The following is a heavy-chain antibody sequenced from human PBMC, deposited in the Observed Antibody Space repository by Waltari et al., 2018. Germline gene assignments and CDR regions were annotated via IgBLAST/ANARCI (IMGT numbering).Heavy chain of an antibody. V-gene: IGHV1-69*05. J-gene: IGHJ4*02. CDR1: GGTFSSYA. CDR2: LIPIFGTA. CDR3: ARGLPGGY. Sequence: QVQLVQSGAEVKKPGSSVKVSCKASGGTFSSYAISWVRQAPGQGLEWMGGLIPIFGTANYAQKFKGGVTITTEESTSTAYMELNSLRAEDTAVYYCARGLPGGYWGQGTLVTVSS. D-gene: IGHD5-12*01.